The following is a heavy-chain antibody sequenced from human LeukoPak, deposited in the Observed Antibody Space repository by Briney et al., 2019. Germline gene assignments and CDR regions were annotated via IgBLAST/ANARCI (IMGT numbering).Heavy chain of an antibody. J-gene: IGHJ6*03. Sequence: PSRTLSLTCTVSGGSISSGDYYWSWIRQPAGKGLEWIGRIYTSGSTNYNPSLKSRVTISVDTSKNQFSLKLSSVTAADTAVYYCALVLRGYWSSTSCHDRDYYYMDVWGKGTTVTVSS. CDR2: IYTSGST. V-gene: IGHV4-61*02. D-gene: IGHD2-2*01. CDR1: GGSISSGDYY. CDR3: ALVLRGYWSSTSCHDRDYYYMDV.